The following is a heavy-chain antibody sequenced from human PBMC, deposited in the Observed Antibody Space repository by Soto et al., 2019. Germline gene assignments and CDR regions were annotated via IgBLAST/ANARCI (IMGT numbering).Heavy chain of an antibody. CDR3: ARDKGRPQLGGNYYYITDV. CDR1: GGTFNTYA. D-gene: IGHD3-3*02. V-gene: IGHV1-69*12. J-gene: IGHJ6*02. Sequence: QVHLVQSGAEVKKPGSSVKVSCKVSGGTFNTYAISWVRXXXXXXXEWMGGIIPVFRAPDYAQKFQGRVTITADESARTAYMELKGLGSEDTAVYYCARDKGRPQLGGNYYYITDVWGQGTSVTVSS. CDR2: IIPVFRAP.